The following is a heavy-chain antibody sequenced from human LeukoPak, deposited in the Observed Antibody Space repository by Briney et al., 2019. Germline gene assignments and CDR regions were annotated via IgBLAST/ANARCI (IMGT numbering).Heavy chain of an antibody. CDR2: IYSGGST. J-gene: IGHJ4*02. CDR3: ARAELQWDYFDY. V-gene: IGHV3-53*04. Sequence: GGSLRLSCAASGFTVSSNYMSWVRQAPGKGLEWVSVIYSGGSTYYADSVKGRFTISRHNSKSTLYLQMNSLRAEDTAVYYCARAELQWDYFDYWGQGTLVTVSS. D-gene: IGHD1-26*01. CDR1: GFTVSSNY.